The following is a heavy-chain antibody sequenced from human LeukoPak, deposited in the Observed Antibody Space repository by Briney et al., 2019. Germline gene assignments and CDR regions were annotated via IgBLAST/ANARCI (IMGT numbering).Heavy chain of an antibody. Sequence: PSETLSLTCTVSGGSISSGDYYWSWIRQPPGKGLEWIGYIYYSGSTNYNPSLKSRVTISVDTSKNQFSLKLSSVTAADTAVYYCARDQSYGTLDYWGQGTLVTVFS. D-gene: IGHD5-18*01. J-gene: IGHJ4*02. CDR1: GGSISSGDYY. CDR3: ARDQSYGTLDY. V-gene: IGHV4-61*08. CDR2: IYYSGST.